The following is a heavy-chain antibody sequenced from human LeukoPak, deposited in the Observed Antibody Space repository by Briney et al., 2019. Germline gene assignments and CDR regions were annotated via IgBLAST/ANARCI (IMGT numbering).Heavy chain of an antibody. D-gene: IGHD5-18*01. Sequence: SETLSLTCAVSGGSISRYYWSWLRQPPGKGLEWIGYIYYTGSTDYNPSLKSRVTISVDTSKNQFSLKLSSVTAADTAVYYCARVAGGYSYGYNDYWGQGTLVTVSS. J-gene: IGHJ4*02. V-gene: IGHV4-59*01. CDR1: GGSISRYY. CDR3: ARVAGGYSYGYNDY. CDR2: IYYTGST.